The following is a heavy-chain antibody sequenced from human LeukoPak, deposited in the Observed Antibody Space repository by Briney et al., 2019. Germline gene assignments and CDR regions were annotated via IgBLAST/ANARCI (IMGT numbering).Heavy chain of an antibody. CDR1: GYTFTGYY. V-gene: IGHV1-2*02. Sequence: ASVKVSCKASGYTFTGYYMHWVRQAPGQGLAWMGWINPNSGGTNYAQKFQGRVTMTRDTSISTAYMELSRLRSDDTAVYYCARVAYYDSSGYYLFDYWGQGTLVTVSS. D-gene: IGHD3-22*01. J-gene: IGHJ4*02. CDR2: INPNSGGT. CDR3: ARVAYYDSSGYYLFDY.